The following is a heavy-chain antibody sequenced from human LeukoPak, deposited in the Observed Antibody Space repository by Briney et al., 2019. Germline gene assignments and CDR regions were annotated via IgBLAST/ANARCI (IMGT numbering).Heavy chain of an antibody. CDR2: ISSGASTM. CDR1: GFMFSSFE. CDR3: ALLAVASDFDY. D-gene: IGHD6-19*01. J-gene: IGHJ4*02. Sequence: GGSLRLSCAASGFMFSSFEMYWVRQAPGKGLEWVSYISSGASTMYYADSVKGRFTISRDNARNSLFLQMTSLRAEDAAVYYCALLAVASDFDYWGQGTLVTVSS. V-gene: IGHV3-48*03.